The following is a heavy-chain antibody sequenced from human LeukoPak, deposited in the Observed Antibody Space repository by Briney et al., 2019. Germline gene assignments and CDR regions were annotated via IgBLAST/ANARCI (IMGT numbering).Heavy chain of an antibody. D-gene: IGHD3-9*01. CDR2: INPNSGGT. CDR3: ASLYYDILTGYYEGYGDFDY. Sequence: ASVKVSCKASGYTFTDYYMHWVRQAPGQGLEWVGRINPNSGGTTYAQKFQGRVTMTRDTSISTAYMELSRLRSDDTAVYYCASLYYDILTGYYEGYGDFDYWGQGTLVTVSS. CDR1: GYTFTDYY. J-gene: IGHJ4*02. V-gene: IGHV1-2*06.